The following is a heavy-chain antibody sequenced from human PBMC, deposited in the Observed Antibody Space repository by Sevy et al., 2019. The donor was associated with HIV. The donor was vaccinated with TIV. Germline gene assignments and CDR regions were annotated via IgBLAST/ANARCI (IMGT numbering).Heavy chain of an antibody. D-gene: IGHD1-26*01. CDR3: AREVGATHFDY. V-gene: IGHV3-33*01. J-gene: IGHJ4*02. CDR1: GFTFSSYG. Sequence: GGSLRLSCAASGFTFSSYGMHWVRQAPGKGLEWVAVIWYDGSNKYYADSVKGRFTISRDNSKNTLYLQMNSLRVEDTAVYYCAREVGATHFDYWGQGTLVTVSS. CDR2: IWYDGSNK.